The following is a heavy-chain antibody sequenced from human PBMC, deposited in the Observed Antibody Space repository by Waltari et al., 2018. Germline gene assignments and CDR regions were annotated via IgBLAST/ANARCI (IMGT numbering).Heavy chain of an antibody. V-gene: IGHV3-15*01. CDR1: GFTFSNAW. CDR3: RAFWSGYPAGY. J-gene: IGHJ4*02. Sequence: EEHLVESGGGLVKPGGSLRVSCAASGFTFSNAWMSWVRQAPGKGLEWVGRIKSKTEGETTDYAAPVKGRFTISRDDSKDTLYLQMNSLETEDTAVYYCRAFWSGYPAGYWGRGALVTVSS. D-gene: IGHD3-3*01. CDR2: IKSKTEGETT.